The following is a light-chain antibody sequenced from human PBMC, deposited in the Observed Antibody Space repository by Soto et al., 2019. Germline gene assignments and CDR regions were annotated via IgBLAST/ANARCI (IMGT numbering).Light chain of an antibody. V-gene: IGKV1-5*03. CDR1: KSRTMW. Sequence: DIHMTQSPSTLSASVGDRITITCRTSKSRTMWLAWYQQKPGKAPNLLIYKTSSLESGVPSRFSGSGSGTEFTLTISILQPDDFATYYCQHWTDYSWTFGQGTKVEVK. J-gene: IGKJ1*01. CDR2: KTS. CDR3: QHWTDYSWT.